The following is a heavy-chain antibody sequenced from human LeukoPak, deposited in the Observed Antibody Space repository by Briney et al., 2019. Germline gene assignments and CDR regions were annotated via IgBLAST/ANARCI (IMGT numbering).Heavy chain of an antibody. D-gene: IGHD3-10*01. Sequence: GGSLRFSCAASGFTFSTYGMHWVRQAPGKGLEWVAFIRYDGSNKYYADSVKGRFTISRDNSKNTLYLQMNSLRAEDTAVYYCAKDYGSGSYGNYYFDYWGQGTLVTVSS. J-gene: IGHJ4*02. CDR2: IRYDGSNK. V-gene: IGHV3-30*02. CDR1: GFTFSTYG. CDR3: AKDYGSGSYGNYYFDY.